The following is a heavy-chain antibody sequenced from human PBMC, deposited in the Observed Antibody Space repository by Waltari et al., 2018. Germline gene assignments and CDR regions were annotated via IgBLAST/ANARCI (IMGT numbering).Heavy chain of an antibody. J-gene: IGHJ4*02. CDR2: IKQDGSEK. CDR1: GFTFSSYG. D-gene: IGHD6-19*01. V-gene: IGHV3-7*01. CDR3: VREEGGGWYRVFDY. Sequence: EVQLVESGGGLVQPGGSLRLSCAASGFTFSSYGMRWVRQAPGKGLEWVANIKQDGSEKYYVDSVKGRFTISRDNAKNSLYLQMNSLRAEDTAVYYCVREEGGGWYRVFDYWGQGTLVTVSS.